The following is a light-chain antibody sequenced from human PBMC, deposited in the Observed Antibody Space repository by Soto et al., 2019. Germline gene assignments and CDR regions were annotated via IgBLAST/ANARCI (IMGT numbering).Light chain of an antibody. CDR2: AAS. CDR3: QQYYSFPWT. V-gene: IGKV1D-8*01. Sequence: VIWMTQSPSLLSASTGDRVTISCRMSQAISSYLAWYQQKPGKAPELLIYAASTLPSGVPSRFSGSGSGTDFTLTISCLQSEDFATYYCQQYYSFPWTFGQGTKVDIK. J-gene: IGKJ1*01. CDR1: QAISSY.